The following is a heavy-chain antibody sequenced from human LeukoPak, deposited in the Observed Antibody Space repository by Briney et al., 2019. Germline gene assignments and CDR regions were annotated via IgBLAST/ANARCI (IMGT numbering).Heavy chain of an antibody. CDR3: ARGRDYYPYTVTGLYDY. CDR1: GGSITSTLYY. V-gene: IGHV4-39*07. Sequence: SETLSLTCTVSGGSITSTLYYWGWIRQPPGKGLEWIGSIYSSGSTYYHPSFKSRVPISVDTSKDQLSLRLSSVTAADTAVYYCARGRDYYPYTVTGLYDYWGQGTLVTVSS. CDR2: IYSSGST. J-gene: IGHJ4*02. D-gene: IGHD4-17*01.